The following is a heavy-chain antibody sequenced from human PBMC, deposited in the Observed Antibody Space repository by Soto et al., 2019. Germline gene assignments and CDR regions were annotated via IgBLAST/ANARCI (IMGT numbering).Heavy chain of an antibody. CDR1: GFTFSSYG. Sequence: GGSLRLSCAASGFTFSSYGMSWVRQAPGKGLEWVSAISGSGASTYYAASEKGRFTISRDNSKNTLFLQMNSLRAEDTAVYYCAKGYMTSVTNDAFDIWGQGTMVTVSS. CDR3: AKGYMTSVTNDAFDI. V-gene: IGHV3-23*01. CDR2: ISGSGAST. J-gene: IGHJ3*02. D-gene: IGHD4-17*01.